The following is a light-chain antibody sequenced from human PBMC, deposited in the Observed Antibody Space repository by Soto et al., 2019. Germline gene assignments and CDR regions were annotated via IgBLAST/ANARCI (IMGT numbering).Light chain of an antibody. CDR1: QSVSSN. CDR2: GAS. Sequence: ERVLISAVAVLSMSQGERATLSCRASQSVSSNLVWYQQKPGQAPRLLIYGASTRATGIPARFSGSGSGTEFTLTIDSLQSEDFAFYYCLQYNNWPPLFTFGPGTKVDIK. CDR3: LQYNNWPPLFT. J-gene: IGKJ3*01. V-gene: IGKV3-15*01.